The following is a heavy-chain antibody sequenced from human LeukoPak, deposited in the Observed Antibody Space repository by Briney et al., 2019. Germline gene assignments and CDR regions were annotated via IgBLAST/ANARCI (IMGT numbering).Heavy chain of an antibody. CDR1: GGPISSGSYY. Sequence: TLSLTCTVSGGPISSGSYYCSWIRQPAGKGLEWIVRIYTSGSTNYNPSIKSRVTMSVDTSKNQFSLKLSSVTAAGTAVYFCARGPYSYDSSGAFDIWGQGTMVTVSS. J-gene: IGHJ3*02. CDR2: IYTSGST. D-gene: IGHD3-22*01. CDR3: ARGPYSYDSSGAFDI. V-gene: IGHV4-61*02.